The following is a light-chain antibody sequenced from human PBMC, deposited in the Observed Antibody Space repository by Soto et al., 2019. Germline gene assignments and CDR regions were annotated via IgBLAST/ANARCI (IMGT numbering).Light chain of an antibody. Sequence: QSALTQPASVSGSPGQSITISCTGTSSDVGGYNYVSWYQQHPGKAPKLMIYDVSNRPSGVSNRFSGSNSGNTASLTISGLQAEDEADYYCSSYTSSSTLAVFGGGTKLTVL. CDR2: DVS. V-gene: IGLV2-14*01. J-gene: IGLJ3*02. CDR3: SSYTSSSTLAV. CDR1: SSDVGGYNY.